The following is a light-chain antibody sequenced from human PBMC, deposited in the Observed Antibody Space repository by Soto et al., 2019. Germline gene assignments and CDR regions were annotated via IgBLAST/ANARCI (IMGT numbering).Light chain of an antibody. Sequence: QSALTQPRSVSGSPGQSVTISCTGTSSDVGGYNYVSWYQHHPGKAPRLMIYDVNKRPSGVPDRFSGSKSDNTASLTISGLQAEDEADYYCCSYGGSYTPYVFGTGTKLTVL. CDR1: SSDVGGYNY. J-gene: IGLJ1*01. V-gene: IGLV2-11*01. CDR3: CSYGGSYTPYV. CDR2: DVN.